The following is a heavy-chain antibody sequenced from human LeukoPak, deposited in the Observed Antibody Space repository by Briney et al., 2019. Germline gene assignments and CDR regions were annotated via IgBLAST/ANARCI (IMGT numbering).Heavy chain of an antibody. CDR2: IRYDGSSK. J-gene: IGHJ4*02. CDR3: AKDSGIAAAGMH. Sequence: GGSLRLSCAASGFTFSSYGMHWVRQAPGKGLEWVAFIRYDGSSKYYADSVKGRFTISRDNSKNTLYLQMNSLRAEDTAVYYCAKDSGIAAAGMHWGQGTLVTVSS. D-gene: IGHD6-13*01. V-gene: IGHV3-30*02. CDR1: GFTFSSYG.